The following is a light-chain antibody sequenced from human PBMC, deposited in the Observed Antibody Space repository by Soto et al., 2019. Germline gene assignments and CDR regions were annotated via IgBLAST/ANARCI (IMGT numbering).Light chain of an antibody. V-gene: IGLV2-14*01. CDR2: DVS. Sequence: QSALTQPASVSGSPAQSIAISCTGTSNDVGGYNYVSWYQQHPGKAPKLMIYDVSARPSGVSNRFSGSKSDNTASLTISGLQAEDEADYYCSSYTSSSTVVFGGGTKLTVL. CDR3: SSYTSSSTVV. J-gene: IGLJ2*01. CDR1: SNDVGGYNY.